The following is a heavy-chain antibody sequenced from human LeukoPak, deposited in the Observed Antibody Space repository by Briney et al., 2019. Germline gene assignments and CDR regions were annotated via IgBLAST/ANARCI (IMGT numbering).Heavy chain of an antibody. V-gene: IGHV3-7*03. J-gene: IGHJ4*02. CDR3: GRAMTD. CDR2: INQDGSER. D-gene: IGHD2-21*02. CDR1: GFTFSSYW. Sequence: GGSLRLSCAASGFTFSSYWMNWARQAPGKGLEWVANINQDGSERYYVDSVKGRFSISRDNAKNSLFLQMDSLRAEDTAVYYCGRAMTDWGQGILVTVSS.